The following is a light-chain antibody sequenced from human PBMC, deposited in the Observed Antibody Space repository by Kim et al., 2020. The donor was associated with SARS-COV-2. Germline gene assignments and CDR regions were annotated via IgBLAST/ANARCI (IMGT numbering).Light chain of an antibody. CDR1: SGHSSYA. CDR2: LNSDGSH. Sequence: SVKLTCTLSSGHSSYAIAWHQQQPEKGPRYLMTLNSDGSHSKGDGIPDRFSGSSSGAERYLTISSLQSEDEADYYCQTWGTGIVVFGGGTQLTVL. CDR3: QTWGTGIVV. V-gene: IGLV4-69*01. J-gene: IGLJ2*01.